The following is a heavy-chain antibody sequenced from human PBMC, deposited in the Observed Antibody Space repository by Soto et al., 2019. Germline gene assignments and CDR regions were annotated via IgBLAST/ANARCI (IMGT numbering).Heavy chain of an antibody. D-gene: IGHD3-10*01. V-gene: IGHV3-66*01. Sequence: GGSLRLSCAASGFTVSSNYMSWVRQAPGKGLEWVSVIYSGGSTYYADSVKGRFTISRDNSKNTLYLQMNSLRAEDTAVYYCARSHPALQNGGAVDYWGQGTLVTVSS. CDR2: IYSGGST. CDR1: GFTVSSNY. J-gene: IGHJ4*02. CDR3: ARSHPALQNGGAVDY.